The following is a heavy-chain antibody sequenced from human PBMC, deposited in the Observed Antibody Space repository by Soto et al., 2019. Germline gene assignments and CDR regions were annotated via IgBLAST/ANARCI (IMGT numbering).Heavy chain of an antibody. CDR1: GFTFTSST. V-gene: IGHV1-58*01. D-gene: IGHD3-10*01. CDR3: GANAPGSSLYGRDV. CDR2: IVVGSGNT. Sequence: SVKVSCKASGFTFTSSTVQWVRQARGQRLEWIGWIVVGSGNTNYAQKFQERVTITRDMSTSTAYMELSRLRSEETAVFYCGANAPGSSLYGRDVWGKGTTVTVSS. J-gene: IGHJ6*04.